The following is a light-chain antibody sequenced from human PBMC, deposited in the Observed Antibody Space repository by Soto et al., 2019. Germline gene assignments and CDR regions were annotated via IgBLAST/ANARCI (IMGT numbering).Light chain of an antibody. J-gene: IGKJ5*01. CDR2: KAS. V-gene: IGKV1-5*03. Sequence: DIQMTQSPSTLSASVGHRVTIPCRASQSIDSWLAWYQHKPGKAPKLLIFKASTLETGVPSRFSGSGSETEFTLTISSLQPEDFAVYYCQQRSNWGITFGQGTRLEIK. CDR1: QSIDSW. CDR3: QQRSNWGIT.